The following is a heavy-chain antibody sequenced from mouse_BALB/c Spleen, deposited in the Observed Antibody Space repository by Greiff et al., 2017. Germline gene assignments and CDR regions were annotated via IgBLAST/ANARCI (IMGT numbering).Heavy chain of an antibody. Sequence: EVKVVESGGGLVQPGGSLKLSCAASGFTFSSYGMSWVRQTPDKRLELVATINSNGGSTYYPDSVKGRFTISRDNAKNTLYLQMSSLKSEDTAMYYCARDEDYGNYIAYGGQGTLVTVSA. CDR2: INSNGGST. CDR1: GFTFSSYG. V-gene: IGHV5-6-3*01. CDR3: ARDEDYGNYIAY. J-gene: IGHJ3*01. D-gene: IGHD2-1*01.